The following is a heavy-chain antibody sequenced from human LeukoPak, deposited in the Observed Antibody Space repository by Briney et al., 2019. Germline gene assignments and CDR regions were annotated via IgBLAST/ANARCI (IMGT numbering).Heavy chain of an antibody. CDR1: GGSISSGSYY. Sequence: SETLSLTRTVSGGSISSGSYYWSWIRQPAGKGLEWIGRIYTSGSTNYNPSLNSRVTISVDTSKNQFSLKLSSVTAADTAVYYCAREVIMHAGAFDIWGQGTMVTVSS. D-gene: IGHD3-3*01. V-gene: IGHV4-61*02. J-gene: IGHJ3*02. CDR3: AREVIMHAGAFDI. CDR2: IYTSGST.